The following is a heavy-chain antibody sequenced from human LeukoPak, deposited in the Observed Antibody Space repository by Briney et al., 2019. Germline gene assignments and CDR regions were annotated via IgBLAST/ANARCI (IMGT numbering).Heavy chain of an antibody. V-gene: IGHV4-30-2*01. J-gene: IGHJ4*02. Sequence: SETLSLTCTASGGSISSGGYYWSWIRQPPGKGLEWIGYIYHSGSTYYNPSLKSRVTISVDRSKNQFSLKLSSVTAADTAVYYCARAGGLVGATVDYWGQGTLVTVSS. CDR1: GGSISSGGYY. CDR2: IYHSGST. CDR3: ARAGGLVGATVDY. D-gene: IGHD1-26*01.